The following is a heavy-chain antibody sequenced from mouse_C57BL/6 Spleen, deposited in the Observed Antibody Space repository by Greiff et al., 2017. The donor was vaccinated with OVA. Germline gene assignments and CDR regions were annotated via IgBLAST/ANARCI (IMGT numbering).Heavy chain of an antibody. J-gene: IGHJ4*01. Sequence: QVQLQQPGAELVRPGTSVKLSCKASGYTFTSYWMHWVKQRPGQGLEWIGVIDPSDSYTNYNHKFKGKATLTVDTSSSTAYMQLSSLPSEDSAVYYCARGTGSYSYAMDYWGQGPSVTVSS. D-gene: IGHD3-3*01. V-gene: IGHV1-59*01. CDR3: ARGTGSYSYAMDY. CDR1: GYTFTSYW. CDR2: IDPSDSYT.